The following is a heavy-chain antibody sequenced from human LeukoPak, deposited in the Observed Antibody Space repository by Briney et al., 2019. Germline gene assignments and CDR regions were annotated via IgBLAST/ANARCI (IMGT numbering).Heavy chain of an antibody. CDR1: GFTFSSYG. CDR2: ISYDGSNK. D-gene: IGHD3-10*01. CDR3: ARDRSITMVRGVILDY. Sequence: GGSLRLSCAASGFTFSSYGMHWVRQAPGKGLEWVAVISYDGSNKHYADSVKGRFTISRDNSKNTLYLQMNSLRAEDTAVYYCARDRSITMVRGVILDYWGQGTLVTVSS. V-gene: IGHV3-30*03. J-gene: IGHJ4*02.